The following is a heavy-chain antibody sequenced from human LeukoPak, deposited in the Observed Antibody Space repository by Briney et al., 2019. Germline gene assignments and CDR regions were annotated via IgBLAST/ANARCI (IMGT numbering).Heavy chain of an antibody. CDR1: GFTFSSYD. CDR2: IGTAGDT. Sequence: GGSLRLSCAASGFTFSSYDMHWARQATGKGLEWVSAIGTAGDTYYPGSVKGRFTISRENAKNSLYLQMNSLRAGDTAVYYCARTRMIVVVIMRYYFDYWGQGTLVTVSS. J-gene: IGHJ4*02. V-gene: IGHV3-13*01. D-gene: IGHD3-22*01. CDR3: ARTRMIVVVIMRYYFDY.